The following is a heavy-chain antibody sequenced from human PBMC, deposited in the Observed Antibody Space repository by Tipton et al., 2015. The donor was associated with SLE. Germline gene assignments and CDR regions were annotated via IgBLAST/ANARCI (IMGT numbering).Heavy chain of an antibody. CDR3: ARVSDSYYDYYMDV. V-gene: IGHV1-18*01. CDR1: GYTFTSYG. J-gene: IGHJ6*03. D-gene: IGHD2-21*02. Sequence: QLVQSGAEVKKPGASVKVSCKASGYTFTSYGISWVRQAPGQGLEWMGWISAYNGNTKYGKKLQGRVTMTTDTSTSTAYMELRSLRSDDTAVYYCARVSDSYYDYYMDVWGKGTTVTVSS. CDR2: ISAYNGNT.